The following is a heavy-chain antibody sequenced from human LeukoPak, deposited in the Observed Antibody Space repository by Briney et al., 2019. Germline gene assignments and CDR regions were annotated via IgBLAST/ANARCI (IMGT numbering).Heavy chain of an antibody. CDR2: ISHSGST. V-gene: IGHV4-4*02. CDR1: AGSISSSNW. CDR3: AKYSDSDYTFDI. D-gene: IGHD5-12*01. J-gene: IGHJ3*02. Sequence: SETLSLTCAVSAGSISSSNWWSWVRQPPGKGLEWIGEISHSGSTNYNPSLKSRVTVSVDKSKNQFSLKLSSVTAADTAVYYCAKYSDSDYTFDIWGQGTMVTVPS.